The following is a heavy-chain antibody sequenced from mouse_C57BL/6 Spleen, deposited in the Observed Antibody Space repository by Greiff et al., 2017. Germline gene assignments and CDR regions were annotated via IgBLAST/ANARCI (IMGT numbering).Heavy chain of an antibody. Sequence: VQLQQPGTELVKPGASVKLSCKASGYTFTSYWMHWVKQRPGQGLEWIGNINPSNGGTNYNEKFKSKATLTVDKSSSTAYMQLSSLTAGDSAVYYGARCRLSYDGYCYAMDYWGQGTSVTVSS. D-gene: IGHD2-3*01. CDR3: ARCRLSYDGYCYAMDY. V-gene: IGHV1-53*01. CDR1: GYTFTSYW. CDR2: INPSNGGT. J-gene: IGHJ4*01.